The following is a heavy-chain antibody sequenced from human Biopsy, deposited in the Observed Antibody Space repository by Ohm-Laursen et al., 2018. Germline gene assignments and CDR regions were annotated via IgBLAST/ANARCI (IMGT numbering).Heavy chain of an antibody. CDR1: GFSFTGYY. D-gene: IGHD1/OR15-1a*01. J-gene: IGHJ5*02. V-gene: IGHV1-18*04. CDR2: ISAYNGQT. Sequence: ASVKVSCKASGFSFTGYYIHWVRQAPGQGLEWMGWISAYNGQTSYAPNFQGRLIMTTDTSTGTAYMELRSLRSDDTAMYYCARDSRNKFDLWGQGTLVIVSS. CDR3: ARDSRNKFDL.